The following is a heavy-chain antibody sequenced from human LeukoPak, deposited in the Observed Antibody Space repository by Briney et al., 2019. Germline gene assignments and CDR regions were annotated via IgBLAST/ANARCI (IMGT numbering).Heavy chain of an antibody. J-gene: IGHJ4*02. V-gene: IGHV3-48*01. CDR3: AVLWSGYLSGY. Sequence: PGGSLRLSCAASGFTFSSYSMNWVRQAPGKGLEWVSYISSSSSTIYYADSVKGRFTISRDNAKNSLYLQMNSLRAEDTAVYYCAVLWSGYLSGYWGQGTLVTVSS. CDR1: GFTFSSYS. D-gene: IGHD3-3*01. CDR2: ISSSSSTI.